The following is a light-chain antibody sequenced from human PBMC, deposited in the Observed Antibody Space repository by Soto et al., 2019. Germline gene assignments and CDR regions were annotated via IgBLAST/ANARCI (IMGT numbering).Light chain of an antibody. Sequence: QSVLTQPPSVSGAPGQRVPISCTGSSSNIRAGYDVHWYQQLPGTAPKLLTYGNSIRPSGVPDRFSGSKSGTSASLAITGLQAEDEADYYCQSYDTSLSAVVFGGGTKLTVL. CDR3: QSYDTSLSAVV. CDR1: SSNIRAGYD. CDR2: GNS. J-gene: IGLJ2*01. V-gene: IGLV1-40*01.